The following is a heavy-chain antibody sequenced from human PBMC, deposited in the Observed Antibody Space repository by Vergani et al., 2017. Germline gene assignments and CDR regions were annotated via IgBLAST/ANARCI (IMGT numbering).Heavy chain of an antibody. D-gene: IGHD6-19*01. Sequence: QLHLQESGPGLVKPSETLSLTCTVSGGSITSSSYYWSWIRQPAGKGLEWIGRISISGNTDYKSSLKRRISMSVETSKNQFSLKVNSLTAADTAVYYCASDTHSGQRADRWGQGILVTVTS. CDR3: ASDTHSGQRADR. J-gene: IGHJ5*02. CDR1: GGSITSSSYY. V-gene: IGHV4-61*02. CDR2: ISISGNT.